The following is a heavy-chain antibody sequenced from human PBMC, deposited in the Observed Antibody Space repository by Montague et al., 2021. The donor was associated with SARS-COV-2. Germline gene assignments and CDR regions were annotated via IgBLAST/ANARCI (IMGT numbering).Heavy chain of an antibody. J-gene: IGHJ5*01. D-gene: IGHD5-24*01. Sequence: SETLSLTCTVSGAAIISTVYYWAWIRQSPGKGLEWIGCMCYSGNSYYQPSLKSRISMAIDTTKNQFSLKLSSVTAADSAIYYCARDLGLRDAGIFDSWGQGTLVTVSS. CDR3: ARDLGLRDAGIFDS. CDR1: GAAIISTVYY. CDR2: MCYSGNS. V-gene: IGHV4-39*07.